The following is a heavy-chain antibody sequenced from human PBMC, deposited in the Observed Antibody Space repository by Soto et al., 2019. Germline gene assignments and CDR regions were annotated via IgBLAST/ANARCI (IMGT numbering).Heavy chain of an antibody. Sequence: EVQLVESGGVVVQPGGSLRLSCAASGFTFDDYTMHWVRQAPGKGLEWVSLISWDGGSTYYADSVKGRFTISRDNSKNSLYLQMNSLRTEDTALYYCAKDSSYYGSGGYYNGELDYWGQGTLVTVSS. CDR2: ISWDGGST. V-gene: IGHV3-43*01. CDR1: GFTFDDYT. CDR3: AKDSSYYGSGGYYNGELDY. J-gene: IGHJ4*02. D-gene: IGHD3-10*01.